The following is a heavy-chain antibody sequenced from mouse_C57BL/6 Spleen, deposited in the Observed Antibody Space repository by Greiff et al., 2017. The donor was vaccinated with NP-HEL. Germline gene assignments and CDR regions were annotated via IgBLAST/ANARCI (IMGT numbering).Heavy chain of an antibody. D-gene: IGHD3-2*02. CDR1: GYTFTSYW. Sequence: VQLQQPGAELVKPGASVKLSCKASGYTFTSYWMQWVKQRPGQGLEWIGEIDPSDSYTNYNQKFKGKATLTVDTSSSTAYMQLSSLTSEDSAVYYCARSQLRLPSDYWGQGTTLTVSS. CDR3: ARSQLRLPSDY. V-gene: IGHV1-50*01. CDR2: IDPSDSYT. J-gene: IGHJ2*01.